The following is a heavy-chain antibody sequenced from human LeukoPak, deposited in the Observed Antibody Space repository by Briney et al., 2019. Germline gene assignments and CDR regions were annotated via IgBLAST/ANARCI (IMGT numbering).Heavy chain of an antibody. J-gene: IGHJ4*02. CDR3: TRGGRLTGTTNY. CDR1: GFTFGDYA. Sequence: GRSLRLSCTASGFTFGDYAMSWVRQAPGKGLEWVAFIRSKAYGGTTEYAASVKGRLTISRDDSKGIAYLQMNSLKTEDTAVYYCTRGGRLTGTTNYWGQGTLVTVSS. V-gene: IGHV3-49*04. CDR2: IRSKAYGGTT. D-gene: IGHD1-7*01.